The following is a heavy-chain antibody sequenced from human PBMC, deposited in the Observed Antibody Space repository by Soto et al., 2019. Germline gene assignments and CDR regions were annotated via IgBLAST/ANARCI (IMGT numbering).Heavy chain of an antibody. CDR1: GGSISSYY. Sequence: SETLSLTCTVSGGSISSYYWSWIRQPPGKGLEWIGYIYYSGSTNYNPSLKSRVTISVDTSKNQFSLQWSSLKASDTAMYYCARTVAGTEGNYFDYWGQGTLVTVSS. V-gene: IGHV4-59*12. J-gene: IGHJ4*02. CDR2: IYYSGST. CDR3: ARTVAGTEGNYFDY. D-gene: IGHD6-19*01.